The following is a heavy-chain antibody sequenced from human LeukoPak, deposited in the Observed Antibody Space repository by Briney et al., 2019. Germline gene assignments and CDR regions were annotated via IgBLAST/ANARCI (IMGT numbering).Heavy chain of an antibody. D-gene: IGHD4-17*01. J-gene: IGHJ6*03. Sequence: SETLSLTCGVTGGTFSGYYWSWIRQPPGKGLEWIGEIDHSGNANYNPSLKSRVTISVDTSKNQFSLNVRSVTASDTAVYFCGRVPNHLRPYHYMDVWGKGTTVIVSS. CDR1: GGTFSGYY. CDR3: GRVPNHLRPYHYMDV. CDR2: IDHSGNA. V-gene: IGHV4-34*01.